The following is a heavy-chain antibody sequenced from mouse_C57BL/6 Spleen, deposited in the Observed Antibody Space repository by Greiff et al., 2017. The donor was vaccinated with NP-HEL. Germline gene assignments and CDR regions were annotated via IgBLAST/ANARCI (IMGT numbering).Heavy chain of an antibody. J-gene: IGHJ2*01. V-gene: IGHV1-76*01. CDR1: GYTFTDYY. D-gene: IGHD1-1*01. CDR3: AREALYGSSHYFDY. CDR2: IYPGSGNT. Sequence: VQLQQSGAELVRPGASVKLSCKASGYTFTDYYINWVKQRPGQGLEWIARIYPGSGNTYYNEKFKGKATLTAEKSSSTAYMQLSSLTSEDSAVYFCAREALYGSSHYFDYWGQGTTLTVSS.